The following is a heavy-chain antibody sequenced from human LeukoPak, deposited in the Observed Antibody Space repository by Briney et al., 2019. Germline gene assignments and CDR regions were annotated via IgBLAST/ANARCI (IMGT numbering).Heavy chain of an antibody. CDR2: IIPIFGTA. V-gene: IGHV1-69*05. J-gene: IGHJ5*02. D-gene: IGHD3-22*01. Sequence: ASVKVSCKASGGTFSSYAISWVPQAPGQGLEWMGGIIPIFGTANYAQKFQGSVTITTDESTSTAYMELSSLRSEDTPVYYCASMLDSSGYWSWFDPWGQGTLVTVSS. CDR1: GGTFSSYA. CDR3: ASMLDSSGYWSWFDP.